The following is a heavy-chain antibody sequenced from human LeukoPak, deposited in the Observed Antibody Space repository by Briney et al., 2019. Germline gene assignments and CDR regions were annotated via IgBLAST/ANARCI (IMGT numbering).Heavy chain of an antibody. V-gene: IGHV3-21*01. CDR2: ISSGNNYI. Sequence: GGSLRLSCAASGFTFSSYSMNWVRQAPGEGLEWISSISSGNNYIYYADSLKGRFTIFRDNAKNSLYLQMNSLRAEDTAVYYCARGGRVGATVFDYWGQGTLVTVSS. J-gene: IGHJ4*02. CDR3: ARGGRVGATVFDY. CDR1: GFTFSSYS. D-gene: IGHD1-26*01.